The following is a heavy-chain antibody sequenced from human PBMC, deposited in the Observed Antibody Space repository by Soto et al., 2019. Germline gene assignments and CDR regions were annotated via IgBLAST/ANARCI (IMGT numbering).Heavy chain of an antibody. D-gene: IGHD3-10*01. CDR1: GGSVSNISDY. Sequence: PSETRSRTCTVSGGSVSNISDYWIWLRQPPGKGLEWIGYIYYSGSADYNPSLGSRVTISLDTSKNQFSLKLSSVTTADTAVYYCARGVGFGYYYYHMDLWGQGTTVTVSS. CDR2: IYYSGSA. J-gene: IGHJ6*02. V-gene: IGHV4-61*01. CDR3: ARGVGFGYYYYHMDL.